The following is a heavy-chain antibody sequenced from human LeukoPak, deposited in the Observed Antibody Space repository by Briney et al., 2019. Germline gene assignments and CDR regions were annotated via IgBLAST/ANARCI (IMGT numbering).Heavy chain of an antibody. CDR3: ARQSYSSGLGGQKDAFDI. CDR1: GGSISSYY. Sequence: ASETLSLTCTVSGGSISSYYWSWIRQPPGKGLEWIGYIYYSGSTNYNPSLKSRVTISVDTSKNQFSLKLNSVTAADTAVYYCARQSYSSGLGGQKDAFDIWGQGTMVTVPS. J-gene: IGHJ3*02. CDR2: IYYSGST. V-gene: IGHV4-59*08. D-gene: IGHD6-19*01.